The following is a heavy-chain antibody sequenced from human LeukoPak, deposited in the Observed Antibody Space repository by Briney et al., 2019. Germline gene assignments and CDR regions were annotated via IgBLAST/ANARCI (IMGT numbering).Heavy chain of an antibody. D-gene: IGHD6-19*01. Sequence: PGGPLRLSCAASGFTVSTNFMSWVRQAPGKGLEWVSVIYAGGDTYYADSVKGRFTISRDNSKNTLYLQMNNLRAEDTAVYYCARSGSGWFDYWGQGTLVTVSS. J-gene: IGHJ4*02. CDR2: IYAGGDT. CDR1: GFTVSTNF. CDR3: ARSGSGWFDY. V-gene: IGHV3-53*01.